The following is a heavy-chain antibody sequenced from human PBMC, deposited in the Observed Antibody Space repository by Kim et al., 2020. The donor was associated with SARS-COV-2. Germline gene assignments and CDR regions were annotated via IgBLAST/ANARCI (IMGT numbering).Heavy chain of an antibody. CDR1: GFTLSRHW. Sequence: GGSLRLSCAASGFTLSRHWMHWVRQAPGKGLVWVSRINGDGSSTSYADSVKGRFTISRDNAKNTLYLQMNSLRAEDTAVYYCARSRYSSSWFDYWGQGTLVTVSS. CDR3: ARSRYSSSWFDY. J-gene: IGHJ4*02. CDR2: INGDGSST. D-gene: IGHD6-13*01. V-gene: IGHV3-74*01.